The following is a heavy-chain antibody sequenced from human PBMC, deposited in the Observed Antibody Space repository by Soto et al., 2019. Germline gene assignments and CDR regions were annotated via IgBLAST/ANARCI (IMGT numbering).Heavy chain of an antibody. V-gene: IGHV3-48*03. CDR1: GFTFSSYE. CDR3: AQGGSGSYNNWFDP. CDR2: ISSSGSTI. D-gene: IGHD3-10*01. Sequence: GGSLRLSCADSGFTFSSYEMNWVRQARGKGLEWVSYISSSGSTIYYADSVKGRFTISRDNAKNSLYLQMNSLRAEDTAVYYCAQGGSGSYNNWFDPWGQGTLVTVSS. J-gene: IGHJ5*02.